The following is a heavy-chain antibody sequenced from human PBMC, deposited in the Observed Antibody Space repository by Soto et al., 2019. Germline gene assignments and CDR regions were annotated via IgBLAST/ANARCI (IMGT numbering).Heavy chain of an antibody. CDR2: ISYDGSNR. D-gene: IGHD3-10*01. CDR3: AKLFRGSGSHLDY. Sequence: QVQLVESGGGVVQPGRSLRLSCAASGFTFNTYGMQWVRQAPSRGLEWVAVISYDGSNRYYGDSVQGRFAISRDNSKNTLYLQMNSLRAEDTALYYCAKLFRGSGSHLDYWGQGTLVTVSS. J-gene: IGHJ4*02. CDR1: GFTFNTYG. V-gene: IGHV3-30*18.